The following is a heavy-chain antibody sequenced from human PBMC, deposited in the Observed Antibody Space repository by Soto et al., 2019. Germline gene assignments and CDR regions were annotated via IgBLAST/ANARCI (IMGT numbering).Heavy chain of an antibody. CDR1: GYTFTSYA. J-gene: IGHJ6*03. Sequence: ASVKVSCTASGYTFTSYAMHWVRQAPGQRLEWMGWINAGNGNTKYSQKFQGRVTITRDTSASTAYVELSSLRSEDTAVYYCARDRDFLLRRTHSFYYYYMDVWGKGTTVTVSS. CDR2: INAGNGNT. CDR3: ARDRDFLLRRTHSFYYYYMDV. V-gene: IGHV1-3*01. D-gene: IGHD3-3*01.